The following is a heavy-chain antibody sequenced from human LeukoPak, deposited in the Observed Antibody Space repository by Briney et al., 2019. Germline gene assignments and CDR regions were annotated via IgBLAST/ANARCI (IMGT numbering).Heavy chain of an antibody. CDR1: GYTFTSYG. J-gene: IGHJ4*02. V-gene: IGHV1-18*01. Sequence: ASVKVSCKASGYTFTSYGISWVRQAPGQGLEGMGWISAYNGNTNYAQKLQGRVTMTPDTPTNTAYMELRSLRSDDTAVYYCARSSVLYHFRDFDYWGQGTMVTVSS. D-gene: IGHD5/OR15-5a*01. CDR3: ARSSVLYHFRDFDY. CDR2: ISAYNGNT.